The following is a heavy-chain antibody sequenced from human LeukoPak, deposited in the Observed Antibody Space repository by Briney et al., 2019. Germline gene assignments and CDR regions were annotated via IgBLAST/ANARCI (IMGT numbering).Heavy chain of an antibody. D-gene: IGHD6-19*01. J-gene: IGHJ4*02. CDR2: IYTSGST. CDR3: ARQAVAGRSFDY. CDR1: GGSTSSGSYY. Sequence: PSQTLSLTCTVSGGSTSSGSYYWSWIRQPAGKGLEWIGRIYTSGSTNYYPSLKSRVTISVDTSKNQFSLKLSSVTAADTAVYYCARQAVAGRSFDYWGQGTLVIVSS. V-gene: IGHV4-61*02.